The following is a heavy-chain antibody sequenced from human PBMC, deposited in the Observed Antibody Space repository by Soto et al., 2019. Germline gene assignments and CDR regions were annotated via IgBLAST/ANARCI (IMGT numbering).Heavy chain of an antibody. CDR1: GFTFGSYW. CDR2: ITKGGNEK. V-gene: IGHV3-7*03. Sequence: PGGSLRLSCAASGFTFGSYWMNWVRQAPGKGLEWVANITKGGNEKYYVDAVKGRFTISRDNAKNSLYLQMNSLRAEDTAVYYWAKELTGTTGYGMDVWGQGTTVTVSS. CDR3: AKELTGTTGYGMDV. J-gene: IGHJ6*02. D-gene: IGHD1-7*01.